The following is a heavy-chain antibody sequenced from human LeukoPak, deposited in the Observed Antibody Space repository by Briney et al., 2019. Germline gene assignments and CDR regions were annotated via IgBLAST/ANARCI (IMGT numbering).Heavy chain of an antibody. CDR1: GYTFTGYY. J-gene: IGHJ4*02. V-gene: IGHV1-2*02. CDR2: INPNSGGT. CDR3: ARVDDRGHYYDSSGPRKLFDY. Sequence: GASVKVSCKASGYTFTGYYMHWVRQAPGQGLEWMGWINPNSGGTNYAQKFQGRVTMTRDTSISTAYMELSRLRSDDTAVYYCARVDDRGHYYDSSGPRKLFDYWGQGTLVTVPS. D-gene: IGHD3-22*01.